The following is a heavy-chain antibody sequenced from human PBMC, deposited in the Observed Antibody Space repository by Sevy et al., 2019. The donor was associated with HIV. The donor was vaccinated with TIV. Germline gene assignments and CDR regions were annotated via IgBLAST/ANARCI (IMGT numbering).Heavy chain of an antibody. J-gene: IGHJ5*02. Sequence: ASVKVSCKASGYTFTSYGISWVRQAPGQGLEWMGWISAYNGNTNYAQKLQGRVTMTTDTSTSTAYMELRILRSDDTAGYYCARGSHYYGSGSPVPKYNWFDPWGQGTLVTVSS. V-gene: IGHV1-18*04. D-gene: IGHD3-10*01. CDR1: GYTFTSYG. CDR3: ARGSHYYGSGSPVPKYNWFDP. CDR2: ISAYNGNT.